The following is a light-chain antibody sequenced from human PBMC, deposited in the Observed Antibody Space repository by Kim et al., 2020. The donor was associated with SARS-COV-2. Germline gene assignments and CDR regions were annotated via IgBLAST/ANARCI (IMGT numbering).Light chain of an antibody. CDR2: YVS. CDR3: NSYTTSSTWI. Sequence: SALTQPASVSGSPGQSITLSCTGSSSDVGTYNYVSWYQQHPGKAPKLIIFYVSDRPSGVSNRFSGSKSANTVSLTISGLQPEDEADYYCNSYTTSSTWIFGGGTKVTVL. CDR1: SSDVGTYNY. J-gene: IGLJ2*01. V-gene: IGLV2-14*03.